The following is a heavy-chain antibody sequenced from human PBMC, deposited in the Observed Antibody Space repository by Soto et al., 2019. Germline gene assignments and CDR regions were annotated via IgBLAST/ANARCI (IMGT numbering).Heavy chain of an antibody. J-gene: IGHJ4*02. D-gene: IGHD2-2*01. CDR1: GFTVSGYW. Sequence: GGSLRLSCAASGFTVSGYWMDWVRQAPGKGLAWVSCINSDGYTKCYADSVKGRFTVSRDNAKNSLYLEMSSLRAEDMAVYYCARVSAMGTSCSSTSCPIDYWGQGTLVTVSS. CDR2: INSDGYTK. V-gene: IGHV3-74*01. CDR3: ARVSAMGTSCSSTSCPIDY.